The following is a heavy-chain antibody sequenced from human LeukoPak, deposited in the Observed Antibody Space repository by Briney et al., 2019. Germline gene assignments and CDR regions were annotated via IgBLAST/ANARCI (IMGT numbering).Heavy chain of an antibody. CDR1: GFTFSSYS. J-gene: IGHJ4*02. V-gene: IGHV3-21*01. CDR3: ARELSGYQQLGY. CDR2: ITSGSGYI. Sequence: GGSLRLSCAASGFTFSSYSMNWVRQAPGKGLEWVSSITSGSGYIFYADSVKGRFTISRDNAKNSLYLQMNSLRAEDTAVYYCARELSGYQQLGYWGQGTLVTVSS. D-gene: IGHD5-12*01.